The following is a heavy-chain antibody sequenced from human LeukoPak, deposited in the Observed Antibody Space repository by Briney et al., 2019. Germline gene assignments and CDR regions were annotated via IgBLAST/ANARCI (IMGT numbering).Heavy chain of an antibody. J-gene: IGHJ5*02. Sequence: GASVKVSCKASGYTFTNYDINWVRQATGQGLEWMGWIDTKSGDTGYAQKFQGRVTVTRNTSISTAYMEMSNLSSDDTAVYYCARGRVTLGNNWFDPWGQGSLVTVSS. CDR2: IDTKSGDT. D-gene: IGHD2-21*02. V-gene: IGHV1-8*01. CDR3: ARGRVTLGNNWFDP. CDR1: GYTFTNYD.